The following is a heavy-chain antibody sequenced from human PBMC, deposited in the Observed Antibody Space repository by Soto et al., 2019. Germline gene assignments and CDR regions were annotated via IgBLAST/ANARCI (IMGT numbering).Heavy chain of an antibody. D-gene: IGHD1-26*01. J-gene: IGHJ3*02. Sequence: GGSLRLSCAASGFTFTYYSMNWVRQAPGKGLEWVSSISSSTSHIYYADSVKGRFTISRDNAKNSLYLQMNSLRAEDTAVYYCAREPGLLGALGAFDIWGQGTMVTVAS. CDR1: GFTFTYYS. V-gene: IGHV3-21*01. CDR3: AREPGLLGALGAFDI. CDR2: ISSSTSHI.